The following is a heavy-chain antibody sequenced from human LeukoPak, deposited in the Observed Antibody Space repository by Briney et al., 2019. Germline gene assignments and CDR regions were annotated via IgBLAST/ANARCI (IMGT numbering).Heavy chain of an antibody. V-gene: IGHV1-24*01. J-gene: IGHJ2*01. D-gene: IGHD2-21*02. CDR1: GYTLTELS. CDR3: ARLAYCGGDCQWWYFDL. CDR2: FDPEDGET. Sequence: ASVKVSCKVSGYTLTELSMHWVRQAPGKGLEWMGGFDPEDGETIYAQKFQGRVTITRDTSASTAYMELSSLRSEDTAVYYCARLAYCGGDCQWWYFDLWGRGTLVTVSS.